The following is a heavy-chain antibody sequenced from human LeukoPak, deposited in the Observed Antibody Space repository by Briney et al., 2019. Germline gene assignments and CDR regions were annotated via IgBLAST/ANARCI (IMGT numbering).Heavy chain of an antibody. V-gene: IGHV3-23*01. CDR1: GSTLNNYA. J-gene: IGHJ4*02. D-gene: IGHD1-14*01. CDR2: ISSSGDDT. CDR3: ARGTTDLDY. Sequence: PGGSLRLSCAASGSTLNNYAMSWVRQPPGKGLGWVSLISSSGDDTYYADSVQGRFTISRDNSRNTLYLHIDSLRVEDTATYYCARGTTDLDYWGQGTRVIVSS.